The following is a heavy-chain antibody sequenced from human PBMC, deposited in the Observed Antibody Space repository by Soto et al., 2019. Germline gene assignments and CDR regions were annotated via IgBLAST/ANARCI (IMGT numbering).Heavy chain of an antibody. V-gene: IGHV3-7*05. CDR1: GFTFSSYW. CDR2: IKQDGSEK. Sequence: PGGSLRLSCAASGFTFSSYWMSWVRQAPGKGLEWVANIKQDGSEKYYVESVKGRFTISRDNAKNSLYLQMNSLRAEDTAVYYCAREDATDYYYYGMDVWGQGTTVTVSS. D-gene: IGHD2-15*01. J-gene: IGHJ6*02. CDR3: AREDATDYYYYGMDV.